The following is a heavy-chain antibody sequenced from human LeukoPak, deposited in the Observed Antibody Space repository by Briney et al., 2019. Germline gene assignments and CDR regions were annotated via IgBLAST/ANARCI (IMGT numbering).Heavy chain of an antibody. Sequence: PGGSLRLSCTASGFTFSDYYMSWIRQAPGKGLAWVSYISSSGSTTYYADSVKGRFTISRDNAKKSLYLQMNSLRAEDTAVYYCAGGYSSSWFPNFDYWGQGTLVTVSS. V-gene: IGHV3-11*01. D-gene: IGHD6-13*01. CDR3: AGGYSSSWFPNFDY. CDR1: GFTFSDYY. J-gene: IGHJ4*02. CDR2: ISSSGSTT.